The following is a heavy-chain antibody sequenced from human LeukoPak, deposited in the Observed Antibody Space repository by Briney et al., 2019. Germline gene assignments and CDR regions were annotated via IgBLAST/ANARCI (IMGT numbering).Heavy chain of an antibody. CDR1: GYTFTRYY. D-gene: IGHD5-12*01. V-gene: IGHV1-2*02. J-gene: IGHJ4*02. CDR3: ARDPSQWLSSSGIDY. CDR2: INPNSGGT. Sequence: ASVTVSCKASGYTFTRYYMHWVRQAPGQGGEGMGWINPNSGGTNYAQKFQGRVTMTRDTSISTAYIELSRLRSDDTAVYYCARDPSQWLSSSGIDYWGQGTLVTVSS.